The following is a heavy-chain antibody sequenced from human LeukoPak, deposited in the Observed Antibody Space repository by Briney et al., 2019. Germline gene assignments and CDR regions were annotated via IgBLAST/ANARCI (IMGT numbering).Heavy chain of an antibody. CDR2: IYHSGST. CDR1: GYSISSGYY. Sequence: SETLSLTCTVSGYSISSGYYWGWIRQPPGKGLEWIGSIYHSGSTYYNLSLKSRVTISVDTSKNQFSLKLSSVTAADTAVYYCARGTGSAWFDPWGQGTLVTVSS. V-gene: IGHV4-38-2*02. J-gene: IGHJ5*02. D-gene: IGHD2-2*01. CDR3: ARGTGSAWFDP.